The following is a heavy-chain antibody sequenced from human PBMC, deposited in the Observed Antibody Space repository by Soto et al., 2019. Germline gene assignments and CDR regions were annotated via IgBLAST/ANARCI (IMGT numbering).Heavy chain of an antibody. CDR3: ARRLSLAAVGSRYYYYAMDV. CDR1: GYSFTTYW. J-gene: IGHJ6*02. D-gene: IGHD6-13*01. Sequence: PGESLKISCKGSGYSFTTYWIAWVRQMPGKGLEWMGIIYPGDSDTRYSPSFQGQVTISADKSISTAYLQWSSLKASDTAMYYCARRLSLAAVGSRYYYYAMDVWGQGTTVTVSS. CDR2: IYPGDSDT. V-gene: IGHV5-51*01.